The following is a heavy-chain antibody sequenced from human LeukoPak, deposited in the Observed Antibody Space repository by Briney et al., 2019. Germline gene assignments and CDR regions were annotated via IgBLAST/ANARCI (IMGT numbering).Heavy chain of an antibody. CDR1: GFTFSSYG. Sequence: PGGSLRLSCAASGFTFSSYGMSWVRQAPGKGLEWVSVITGSGGSTYYADSVKGRFTISRDNSKNTLHLQMNSLRAEDTAVYYCAKGDMVRGITVYYCMDVWGKGTTVTVSS. V-gene: IGHV3-23*01. J-gene: IGHJ6*03. CDR2: ITGSGGST. CDR3: AKGDMVRGITVYYCMDV. D-gene: IGHD3-10*01.